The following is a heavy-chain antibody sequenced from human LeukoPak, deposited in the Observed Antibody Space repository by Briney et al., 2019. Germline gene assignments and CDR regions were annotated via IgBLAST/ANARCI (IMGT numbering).Heavy chain of an antibody. CDR2: INLNSGGT. J-gene: IGHJ4*02. Sequence: ASVKVSCKASGYTFTGYYMHWVRQAPGQGLEWMGWINLNSGGTNYAQKFQGRVTMTRDTSISTAYMELSRLTSDDTAVYFCARRPGLDYWGQGTLVTVSS. D-gene: IGHD1-1*01. CDR1: GYTFTGYY. CDR3: ARRPGLDY. V-gene: IGHV1-2*02.